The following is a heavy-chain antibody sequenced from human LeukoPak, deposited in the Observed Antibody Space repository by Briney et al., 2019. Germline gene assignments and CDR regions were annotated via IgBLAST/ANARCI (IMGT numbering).Heavy chain of an antibody. CDR3: ARAGGPVTPYYFDY. Sequence: GGSLRLSCAASGFTFSNYAMNWVRQAPGKGLEWVSSVSSGSSYIYYADSVKGRFTISRDNAKNSLYLQMNSLRAEDTAVYYCARAGGPVTPYYFDYWGRGTLVTVSS. V-gene: IGHV3-21*01. CDR2: VSSGSSYI. J-gene: IGHJ4*02. CDR1: GFTFSNYA. D-gene: IGHD4-17*01.